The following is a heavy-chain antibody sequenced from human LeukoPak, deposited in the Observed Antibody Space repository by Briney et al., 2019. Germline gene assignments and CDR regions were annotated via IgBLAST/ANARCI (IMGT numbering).Heavy chain of an antibody. CDR3: ARGGCSGGSCYSLELGPGLTYAFDI. CDR2: IYYSGST. D-gene: IGHD2-15*01. Sequence: SETLSLTCTVSGGSISSGSYYWSWIRQPAGKGLEWIGYIYYSGSTNYNPSLKSRVTISVDTSKNQFSLKLSSVTAADTAVYYCARGGCSGGSCYSLELGPGLTYAFDIRGQGTMVTVSS. V-gene: IGHV4-61*10. CDR1: GGSISSGSYY. J-gene: IGHJ3*02.